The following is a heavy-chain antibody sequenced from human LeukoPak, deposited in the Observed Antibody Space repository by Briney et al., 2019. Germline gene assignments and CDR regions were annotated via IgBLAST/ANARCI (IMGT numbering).Heavy chain of an antibody. CDR2: ISSSGSTI. CDR1: GFTFSDYY. J-gene: IGHJ4*02. D-gene: IGHD5-24*01. CDR3: ARGLATIPFDY. Sequence: GGSLRLSCAASGFTFSDYYMTWIRQDPGKGLEWVSYISSSGSTIYYADSVKGRFTISRDNAKNSLYLQMNSLRAEDTAVFYCARGLATIPFDYWGRGTLVTISS. V-gene: IGHV3-11*04.